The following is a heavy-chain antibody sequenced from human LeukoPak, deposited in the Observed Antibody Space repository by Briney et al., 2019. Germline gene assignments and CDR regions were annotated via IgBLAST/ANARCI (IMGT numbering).Heavy chain of an antibody. V-gene: IGHV3-33*01. CDR1: GFTLSSYG. CDR3: ARAPNDYGDLYFDY. Sequence: GGSLRLSCAASGFTLSSYGMHWVRQAPGKGLEWVAVIWYDGSNKYYADSVKGRFTISRDNSKNTLYLQMNSLRAEDTAVYYCARAPNDYGDLYFDYWGQGTLVTVSS. J-gene: IGHJ4*02. D-gene: IGHD4-17*01. CDR2: IWYDGSNK.